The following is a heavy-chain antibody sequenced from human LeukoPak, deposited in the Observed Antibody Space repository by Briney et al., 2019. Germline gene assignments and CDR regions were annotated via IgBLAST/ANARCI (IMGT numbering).Heavy chain of an antibody. V-gene: IGHV3-73*01. J-gene: IGHJ4*02. D-gene: IGHD1-26*01. CDR2: IRSKANSYAT. CDR1: GFTFSGSA. CDR3: TRFEGATTS. Sequence: GGSLRLSCAASGFTFSGSAMHWVRQASGKGLERVGRIRSKANSYATAHAASVKGRFTISRDDSKNTAYLQMNSLKTEDTAVYYCTRFEGATTSWGQGTLVTVSS.